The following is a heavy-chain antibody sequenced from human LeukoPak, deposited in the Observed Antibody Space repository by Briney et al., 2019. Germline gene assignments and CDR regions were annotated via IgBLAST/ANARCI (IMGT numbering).Heavy chain of an antibody. J-gene: IGHJ4*02. CDR3: ARVEMALDY. Sequence: GGSLRLSCVASQFTFSSFWMSWVRQAPGKGLEWVSGINWNGGSTGYADSVKGRFTISRDNAKNSLYLQMNSLRAEDTALYYCARVEMALDYWGQGTLVAVSS. CDR1: QFTFSSFW. D-gene: IGHD5-24*01. V-gene: IGHV3-20*04. CDR2: INWNGGST.